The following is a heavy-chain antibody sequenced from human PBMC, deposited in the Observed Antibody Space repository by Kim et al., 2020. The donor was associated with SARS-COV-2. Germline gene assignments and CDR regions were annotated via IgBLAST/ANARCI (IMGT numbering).Heavy chain of an antibody. Sequence: GGSLRLSCAVSGFTFSNYAMAWVRQAPGKGLEWVSVISGGGDATHYADSVKGRFTISRVNSKNTLYLQMNSLRVDDTAVYYCAIRYRSSWSYFDYWGQGT. CDR3: AIRYRSSWSYFDY. CDR1: GFTFSNYA. J-gene: IGHJ4*02. V-gene: IGHV3-23*01. CDR2: ISGGGDAT. D-gene: IGHD6-13*01.